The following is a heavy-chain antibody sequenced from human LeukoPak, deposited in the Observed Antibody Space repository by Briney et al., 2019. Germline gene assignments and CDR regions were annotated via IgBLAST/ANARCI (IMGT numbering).Heavy chain of an antibody. CDR3: TTAYDFWSGNDAFDI. CDR1: GFTFSNAW. Sequence: GGSLRLSCAASGFTFSNAWMSWVRQAPGKGLEWVGRIKSKTDGGTTDYAAPVKGRFTISRDDSKNTLYLQMNSLKTEDTAVYYCTTAYDFWSGNDAFDIWGQGTMVTVSS. CDR2: IKSKTDGGTT. V-gene: IGHV3-15*01. D-gene: IGHD3-3*01. J-gene: IGHJ3*02.